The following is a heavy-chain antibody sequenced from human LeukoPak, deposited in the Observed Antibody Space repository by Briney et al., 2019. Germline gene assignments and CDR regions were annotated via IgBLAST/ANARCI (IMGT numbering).Heavy chain of an antibody. CDR1: GYTFTRYD. CDR2: ISAFNGNT. CDR3: ARVYSSAFDH. Sequence: ASVKVSCKASGYTFTRYDIVWVRQAPGQGLEWMGWISAFNGNTNNAQKVQGRVTMTTGTSTSTAYMELRSLTSDDTAMYYCARVYSSAFDHWGQGTLVTVTS. V-gene: IGHV1-18*01. J-gene: IGHJ4*02. D-gene: IGHD3-10*01.